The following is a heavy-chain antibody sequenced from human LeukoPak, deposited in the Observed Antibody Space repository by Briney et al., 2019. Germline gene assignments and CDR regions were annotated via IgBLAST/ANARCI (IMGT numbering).Heavy chain of an antibody. J-gene: IGHJ6*04. CDR2: ISGSGGST. CDR3: AKAAIKYYYDSSGYYPV. D-gene: IGHD3-22*01. V-gene: IGHV3-23*01. CDR1: GFTFSSYA. Sequence: GGSLRLSCAASGFTFSSYATSWVRQAPGKGLEWVSAISGSGGSTYYADSVKGRFTISRDDSKNTLYLQMNSLRAEDTAVYYCAKAAIKYYYDSSGYYPVWGKGTTVTVSS.